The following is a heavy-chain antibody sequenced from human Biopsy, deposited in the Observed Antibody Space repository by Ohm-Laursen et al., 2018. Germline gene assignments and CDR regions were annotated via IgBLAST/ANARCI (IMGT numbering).Heavy chain of an antibody. Sequence: SLRLSCTASGFVVTNKDMTWVRQAPGKGPEWVSLVDDTSTTYYADSVQGRFTISRDNSKNTLYLQMQSLRAEDTAVYYCAKVAGGYITSLNYSYYYGMDVWGQGTTVTVSS. D-gene: IGHD3-22*01. CDR3: AKVAGGYITSLNYSYYYGMDV. J-gene: IGHJ6*02. CDR2: VDDTSTT. V-gene: IGHV3-53*01. CDR1: GFVVTNKD.